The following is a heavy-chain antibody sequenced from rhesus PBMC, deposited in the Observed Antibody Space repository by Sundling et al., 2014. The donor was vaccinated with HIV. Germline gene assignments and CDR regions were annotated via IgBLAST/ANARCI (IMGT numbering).Heavy chain of an antibody. V-gene: IGHV4S10*01. D-gene: IGHD6-13*01. CDR3: ASPWNSWSGFDY. J-gene: IGHJ4*01. Sequence: QVQLQESGPGVVKPSESLSLTCAVSNGSISDSYRWNWIRQTPGKGLEWIGYIYGGSGSTYYNSSLKSRVTILRDTSKNQFSLNLSSVTAADTAVYYCASPWNSWSGFDYWGQGVLVAVSS. CDR1: NGSISDSYR. CDR2: IYGGSGST.